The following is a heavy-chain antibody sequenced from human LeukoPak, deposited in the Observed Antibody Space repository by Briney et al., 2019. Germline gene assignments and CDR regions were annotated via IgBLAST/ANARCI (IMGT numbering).Heavy chain of an antibody. CDR1: GGSFSSSNW. CDR3: ARRDLRDKGRFDY. Sequence: ADTVSLTCAVSGGSFSSSNWGSWVRQPPGKGVEWIGDSCHSGSTHYNASLKSRVTISVDKSKNQFSLKLSSVTAADTAEYYCARRDLRDKGRFDYWGQGTLVTVSS. J-gene: IGHJ4*02. D-gene: IGHD5/OR15-5a*01. V-gene: IGHV4-4*02. CDR2: SCHSGST.